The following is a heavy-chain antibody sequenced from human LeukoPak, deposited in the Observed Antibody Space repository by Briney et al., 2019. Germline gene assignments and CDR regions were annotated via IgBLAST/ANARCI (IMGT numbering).Heavy chain of an antibody. CDR2: INHSGST. CDR1: GFNFNSYT. D-gene: IGHD6-6*01. J-gene: IGHJ4*02. Sequence: GSLRLSCAASGFNFNSYTMNWVRQPPGKGLEWIGEINHSGSTNYNPSLKSRVTISVDTSKNQFSLKLSSVTAADTAVYYCARRRRGEYSSSSRLYYFDYRGQGTLVTVSS. CDR3: ARRRRGEYSSSSRLYYFDY. V-gene: IGHV4-34*01.